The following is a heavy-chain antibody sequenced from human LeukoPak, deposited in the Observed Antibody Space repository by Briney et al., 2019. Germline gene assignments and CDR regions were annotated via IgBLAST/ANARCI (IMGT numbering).Heavy chain of an antibody. Sequence: GGSLRLSCAASGFTFSDFCMTWIRQAPGKGLEWVSSSGTRSGTKYYADSVMGRFTISRDSAMNSVSLQINSLRAEDTAVYYCLLQMTYGELSDPDFRGQGTLVTVSS. CDR2: SGTRSGTK. J-gene: IGHJ4*02. D-gene: IGHD3-16*02. CDR3: LLQMTYGELSDPDF. CDR1: GFTFSDFC. V-gene: IGHV3-69-1*01.